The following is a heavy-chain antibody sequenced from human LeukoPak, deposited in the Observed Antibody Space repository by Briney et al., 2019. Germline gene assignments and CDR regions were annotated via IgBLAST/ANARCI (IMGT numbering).Heavy chain of an antibody. CDR2: INPNNGDT. CDR3: ARDILGYCSGGSCYPH. CDR1: GYTFTSYG. J-gene: IGHJ4*02. V-gene: IGHV1-2*02. Sequence: ASVKVSCKASGYTFTSYGISWVRQAPGQGLEWMGWINPNNGDTNSAQMFQGRVTMTRDTSISTAYMELSRLRSDDTAVYYCARDILGYCSGGSCYPHWGQGTLVTVSS. D-gene: IGHD2-15*01.